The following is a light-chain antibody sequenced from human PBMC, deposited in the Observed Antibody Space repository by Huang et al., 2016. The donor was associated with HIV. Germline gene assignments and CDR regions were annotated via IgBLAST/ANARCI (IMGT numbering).Light chain of an antibody. CDR1: QDLLFNATNKSF. Sequence: DIVITQSPDSLTVSLGEGATINCKSSQDLLFNATNKSFLAWYQQRPRQPPELLIYWAYTRASDVPDRFSGSGSGKEFTLAINSLQAEDMAVYFCQQYYTNYYTFGQGTKLEIQ. CDR3: QQYYTNYYT. CDR2: WAY. J-gene: IGKJ2*01. V-gene: IGKV4-1*01.